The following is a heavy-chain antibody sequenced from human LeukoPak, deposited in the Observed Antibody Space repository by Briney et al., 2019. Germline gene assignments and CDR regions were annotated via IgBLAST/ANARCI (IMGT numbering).Heavy chain of an antibody. CDR1: GYTFTSYG. CDR3: AKTACSGDDCSARFGMDV. J-gene: IGHJ6*02. V-gene: IGHV1-2*02. Sequence: GASVKVSCKASGYTFTSYGISWVRQAPGHGLEWLGWINPSDGVANCTQKFQDRVSMTSDTSISTAYMELSRLSSDDTAVYYCAKTACSGDDCSARFGMDVWGQGTTVTVSS. D-gene: IGHD2-21*02. CDR2: INPSDGVA.